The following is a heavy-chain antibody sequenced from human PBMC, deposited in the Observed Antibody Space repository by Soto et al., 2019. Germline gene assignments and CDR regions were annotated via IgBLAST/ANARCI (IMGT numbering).Heavy chain of an antibody. D-gene: IGHD2-15*01. Sequence: EVQLLESGGGLVQPGGSLRLSCAASGFTFASYAMTWVRQAPGKGLEWVSVISGSGVDTSYADSVKGRYTISRDNSKNTLYLQMNSLRAEDTAIYYCAKVGCSGGTCFSIDYWGQGTLVTVSS. J-gene: IGHJ4*02. CDR2: ISGSGVDT. CDR1: GFTFASYA. CDR3: AKVGCSGGTCFSIDY. V-gene: IGHV3-23*01.